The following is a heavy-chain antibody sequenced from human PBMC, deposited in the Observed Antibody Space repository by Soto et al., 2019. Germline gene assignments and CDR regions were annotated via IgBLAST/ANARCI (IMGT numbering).Heavy chain of an antibody. Sequence: PGGSLRLSCAASGFTFSSYDMHWVRQATGKGLEWVSAIGTAGDTYYPGSVKGRFTISRENAKNSLYLQMNSLRAGDTAVYYCARSIRYCSSTSCEGPGYFDYWGQGTLVTVSS. J-gene: IGHJ4*02. CDR1: GFTFSSYD. D-gene: IGHD2-2*01. V-gene: IGHV3-13*01. CDR2: IGTAGDT. CDR3: ARSIRYCSSTSCEGPGYFDY.